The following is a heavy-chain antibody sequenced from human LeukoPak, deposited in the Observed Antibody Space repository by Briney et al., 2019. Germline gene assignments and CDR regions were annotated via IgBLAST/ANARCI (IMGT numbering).Heavy chain of an antibody. D-gene: IGHD2-21*01. CDR2: INPNSGGT. Sequence: ASVKVSCKASGYTFTGYYMPWVRQAPGQGPEWMGWINPNSGGTNYAQKFQGRVTMTRDTSISTAYMELSRLRSDDTAVYYCARTKPYCGGDCYSEAFDIWGQGTMVTVSS. CDR1: GYTFTGYY. J-gene: IGHJ3*02. V-gene: IGHV1-2*02. CDR3: ARTKPYCGGDCYSEAFDI.